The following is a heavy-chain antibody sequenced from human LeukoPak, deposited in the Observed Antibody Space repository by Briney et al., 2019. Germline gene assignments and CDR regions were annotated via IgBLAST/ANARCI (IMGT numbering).Heavy chain of an antibody. CDR1: GGSISGYY. V-gene: IGHV4-59*08. D-gene: IGHD3-16*01. J-gene: IGHJ5*02. CDR2: MYYSGST. Sequence: PSETLSLTCTVSGGSISGYYWSWTRQPPGKGLEWIGYMYYSGSTNYNPSLKSRVTISIDTSKNQFSLKLSSVTAADTAVYYCARLHGDNWFDPWGQGTLVTVSS. CDR3: ARLHGDNWFDP.